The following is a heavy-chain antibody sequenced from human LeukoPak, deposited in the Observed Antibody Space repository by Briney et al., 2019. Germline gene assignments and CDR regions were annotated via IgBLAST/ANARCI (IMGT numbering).Heavy chain of an antibody. CDR1: GFTFSSYS. J-gene: IGHJ3*02. CDR3: ARVGTHAFDI. V-gene: IGHV3-21*01. Sequence: GGSLRLSGAASGFTFSSYSMNWVRQAPGKGLEWVSSISSSSSYIYYADSVKGRFTISRDNAKNSLYLQMNSLRAEDTAVYYCARVGTHAFDIWGRGTMVTVSS. CDR2: ISSSSSYI. D-gene: IGHD7-27*01.